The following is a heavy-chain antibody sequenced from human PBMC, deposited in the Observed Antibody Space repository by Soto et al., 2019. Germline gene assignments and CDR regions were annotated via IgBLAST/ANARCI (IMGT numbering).Heavy chain of an antibody. Sequence: QVQLVQSGAEVKKPGSSVKVSCKASGGTFSSYTISWVRQAPGQGLEWMGRIIPILGIATYAQKFQGRVTVKADKSTSTAYMELSRLRSEDPAVYYCAREEYYYGSGAFFDYWGQGTLVTVSS. CDR1: GGTFSSYT. CDR2: IIPILGIA. CDR3: AREEYYYGSGAFFDY. J-gene: IGHJ4*02. V-gene: IGHV1-69*08. D-gene: IGHD3-10*01.